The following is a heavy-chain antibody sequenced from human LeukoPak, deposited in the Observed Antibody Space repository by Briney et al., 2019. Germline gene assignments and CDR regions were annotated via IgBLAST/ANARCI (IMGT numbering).Heavy chain of an antibody. V-gene: IGHV3-74*01. CDR3: ARGRIGSSYYNFDY. J-gene: IGHJ4*02. Sequence: PGGSLRLSCVASGFTFSGYWMHWVRQPPGKGRVWVSRINSDGSSTTYADSVKGRFTISRDNVKNTLYLQMNSLRAEDTAVYYCARGRIGSSYYNFDYWGQGAVVTVSS. CDR1: GFTFSGYW. D-gene: IGHD6-13*01. CDR2: INSDGSST.